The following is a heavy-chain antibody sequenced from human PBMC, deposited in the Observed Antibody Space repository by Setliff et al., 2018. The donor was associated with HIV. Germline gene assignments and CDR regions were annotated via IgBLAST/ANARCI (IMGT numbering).Heavy chain of an antibody. CDR2: FYTNGNT. CDR3: ANDRYTGSYYPDF. Sequence: SETLSLTCSVSGGSISDSHWSWIRQPAGKGLEWLGRFYTNGNTYYNPSLQSRVTVSVDTSKNRLTLKMTYMTAADTAIYYCANDRYTGSYYPDFWGRGIPVTVSS. CDR1: GGSISDSH. V-gene: IGHV4-4*07. J-gene: IGHJ4*01. D-gene: IGHD1-26*01.